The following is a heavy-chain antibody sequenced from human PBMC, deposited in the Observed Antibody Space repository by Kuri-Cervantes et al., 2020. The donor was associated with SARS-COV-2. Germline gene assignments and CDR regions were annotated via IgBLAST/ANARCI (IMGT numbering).Heavy chain of an antibody. CDR3: ARGPLPYDILTGYPMDYYYYMDV. J-gene: IGHJ6*03. D-gene: IGHD3-9*01. CDR1: GYTFTGYY. Sequence: ASVKVSCKASGYTFTGYYMHWVRQAPGQGLEWMGWINPNSGGTNYAQKFQGRVTVTRDTSISTAYMELSRLRSDDTAVYYCARGPLPYDILTGYPMDYYYYMDVWGKGTTVTVSS. V-gene: IGHV1-2*02. CDR2: INPNSGGT.